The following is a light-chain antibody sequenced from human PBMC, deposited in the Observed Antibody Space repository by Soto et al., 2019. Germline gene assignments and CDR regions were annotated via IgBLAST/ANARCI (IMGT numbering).Light chain of an antibody. Sequence: DIQMTQSPSSLSASVGDRVTITCQASQNIKNNLNWYQQKPGKAPKLLIYEASTLETGVPSRVSGSGSGSSFTFTISSLQPEDIATYYCQQCDDFITFGGGTKMEIK. CDR2: EAS. CDR3: QQCDDFIT. J-gene: IGKJ4*01. V-gene: IGKV1-33*01. CDR1: QNIKNN.